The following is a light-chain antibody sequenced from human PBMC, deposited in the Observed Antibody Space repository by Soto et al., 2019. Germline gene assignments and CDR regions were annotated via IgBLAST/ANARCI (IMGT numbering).Light chain of an antibody. CDR1: SSNIGAGYD. J-gene: IGLJ1*01. CDR2: DNN. CDR3: QSYDSSLSGSYV. Sequence: QSVLTQPPSVSGAPGQRVTISCTGSSSNIGAGYDVHWYQQLPGTAPKVLIYDNNNRPSGVPDRISGSKSGTSASLAITALQADDEADYYCQSYDSSLSGSYVFGSGTKVPAL. V-gene: IGLV1-40*01.